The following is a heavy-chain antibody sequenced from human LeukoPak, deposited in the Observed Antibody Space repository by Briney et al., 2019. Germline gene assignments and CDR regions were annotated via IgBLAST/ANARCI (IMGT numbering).Heavy chain of an antibody. CDR1: GFTFRKYY. Sequence: GGSVRLSCAASGFTFRKYYMSWIRQAPGKGLEWVSSISSSSSYIYYADSVKGRFTISRDNAKNSLYLQMNSLRAEDTAVYYCARSDHGYFDLWGRGTLVTVSS. CDR2: ISSSSSYI. D-gene: IGHD1-14*01. J-gene: IGHJ2*01. V-gene: IGHV3-21*01. CDR3: ARSDHGYFDL.